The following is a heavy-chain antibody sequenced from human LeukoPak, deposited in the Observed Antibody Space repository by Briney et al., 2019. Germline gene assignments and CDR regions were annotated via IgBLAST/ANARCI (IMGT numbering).Heavy chain of an antibody. Sequence: ASVKVSCKASGYTFTGYYMHWVRQAPGQGLEWMGWINPNSGGTNYAQKFQGRVTMTRDTSISTAYMELSRLRSDDTAVYYCVRDPGSGYSFLYYLDYWGQGTLVTVSS. CDR3: VRDPGSGYSFLYYLDY. V-gene: IGHV1-2*02. J-gene: IGHJ4*02. D-gene: IGHD5-18*01. CDR1: GYTFTGYY. CDR2: INPNSGGT.